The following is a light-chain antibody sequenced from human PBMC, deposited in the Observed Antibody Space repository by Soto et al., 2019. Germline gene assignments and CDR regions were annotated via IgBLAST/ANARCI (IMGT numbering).Light chain of an antibody. Sequence: QSVLTQPRSVSGSPGQSVTISCTGTSSDVGGYNYVSWYQQHPGKAPKLMIYDVSKRPSGVPDRFSGSKSGNTASLTISGLQAEDEADYYWCSYAGSYIHVVFGGGTKLTVL. CDR1: SSDVGGYNY. V-gene: IGLV2-11*01. CDR3: CSYAGSYIHVV. CDR2: DVS. J-gene: IGLJ2*01.